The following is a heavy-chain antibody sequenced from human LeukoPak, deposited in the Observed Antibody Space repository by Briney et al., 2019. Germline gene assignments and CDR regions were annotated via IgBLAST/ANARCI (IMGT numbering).Heavy chain of an antibody. CDR3: AAEGPRFSSGYGLD. Sequence: ASVNVSCKASGYTFTSYGISWVRQAPGQGLEWMGWISAYNGNTNYAQKLQGRVTMTTDTSTSTAYMELRSLRSEDTAVYYCAAEGPRFSSGYGLDWGQGTLVTVSS. D-gene: IGHD3-22*01. CDR1: GYTFTSYG. J-gene: IGHJ4*02. CDR2: ISAYNGNT. V-gene: IGHV1-18*01.